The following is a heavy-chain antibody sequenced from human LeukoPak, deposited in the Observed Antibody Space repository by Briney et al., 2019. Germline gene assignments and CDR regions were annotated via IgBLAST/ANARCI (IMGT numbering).Heavy chain of an antibody. D-gene: IGHD5-12*01. CDR1: GGTFSSYA. J-gene: IGHJ6*03. Sequence: SVKVSCKASGGTFSSYAISWVRRAPGQGLEWMGGIIPIFGTANYAQKFQGRVTITTDESTSTAYMELSSLRSEDTAVYYCARAGYGISYYYYYYMDVWGKGTTVTVSS. V-gene: IGHV1-69*05. CDR3: ARAGYGISYYYYYYMDV. CDR2: IIPIFGTA.